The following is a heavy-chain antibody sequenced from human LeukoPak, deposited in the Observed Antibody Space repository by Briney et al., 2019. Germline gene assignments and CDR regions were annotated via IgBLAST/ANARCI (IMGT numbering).Heavy chain of an antibody. J-gene: IGHJ4*02. CDR2: IGGSGRTI. CDR1: GFTFSSYE. V-gene: IGHV3-48*03. CDR3: ARDMGYCSGGSCYGRRYFGY. Sequence: GGSLRLSCAASGFTFSSYEMNWVRQAPGKGLEWVSYIGGSGRTIHYADSVKGRFTVSRDNAKNSLYLQMNSLRAEDTAVYYWARDMGYCSGGSCYGRRYFGYWGQGTLVTVSS. D-gene: IGHD2-15*01.